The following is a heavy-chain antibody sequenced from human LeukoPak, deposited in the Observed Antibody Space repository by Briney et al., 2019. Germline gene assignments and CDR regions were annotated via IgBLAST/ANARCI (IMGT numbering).Heavy chain of an antibody. J-gene: IGHJ6*02. CDR1: GGSFSGYY. CDR2: INHSGST. CDR3: ARFYGSGSFRGRSYYGMDV. Sequence: SETLSLTCAVYGGSFSGYYWSWIRQPPGKGLEWIGEINHSGSTNYNPPLKSRVTISVDTSKNQFSLKLSSVTAADTAVYYCARFYGSGSFRGRSYYGMDVWGQGTTVTVSS. V-gene: IGHV4-34*01. D-gene: IGHD3-10*01.